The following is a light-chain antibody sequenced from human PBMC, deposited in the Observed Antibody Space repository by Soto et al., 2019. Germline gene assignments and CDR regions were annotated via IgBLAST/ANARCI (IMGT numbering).Light chain of an antibody. Sequence: DIQMTQSPSTLPASVGDRFTITCRASQGISNYLAWYQQKPGKVPKLLIYAASTLQSGVPSRFSGSGSGTDFTLTISSLQPEDVATYYCQKYNSAPRTFGQGTRREIK. J-gene: IGKJ5*01. CDR2: AAS. V-gene: IGKV1-27*01. CDR1: QGISNY. CDR3: QKYNSAPRT.